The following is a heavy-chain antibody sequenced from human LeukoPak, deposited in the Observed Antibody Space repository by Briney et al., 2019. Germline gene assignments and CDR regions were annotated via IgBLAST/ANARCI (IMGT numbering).Heavy chain of an antibody. CDR1: GDGLSVSSDV. Sequence: SQTLSLTSAISGDGLSVSSDVWNWVRQSPSRGLEWLGRTYYKSKWHNDYAVSVKSRITISPDTSKNQFSLHLNSVTPEDTAVYYCARDADWGYDAYDIWGQGTMVTVSS. CDR2: TYYKSKWHN. J-gene: IGHJ3*02. V-gene: IGHV6-1*01. D-gene: IGHD7-27*01. CDR3: ARDADWGYDAYDI.